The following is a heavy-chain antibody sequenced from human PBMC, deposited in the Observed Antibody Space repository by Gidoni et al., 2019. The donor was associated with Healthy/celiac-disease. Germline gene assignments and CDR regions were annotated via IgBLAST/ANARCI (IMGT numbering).Heavy chain of an antibody. CDR1: GGSISSGGYY. D-gene: IGHD6-6*01. CDR3: ASSRIAARRGWFDP. Sequence: QVQLQESGSGLVKPSQTLSLTCTVSGGSISSGGYYWSWIRQHPGKGLDWIGYIYSSGSTYYNPSLKSRVTISVDTSKNQFSLKLSSVTAADTAVYYCASSRIAARRGWFDPWGQGTLVTVSS. CDR2: IYSSGST. J-gene: IGHJ5*02. V-gene: IGHV4-31*03.